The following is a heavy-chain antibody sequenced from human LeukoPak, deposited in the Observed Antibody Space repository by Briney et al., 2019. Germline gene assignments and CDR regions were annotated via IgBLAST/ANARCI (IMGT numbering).Heavy chain of an antibody. J-gene: IGHJ3*02. V-gene: IGHV1-69*05. D-gene: IGHD3-22*01. CDR3: ARGLIQDSSGYYVRAFDI. Sequence: SVKVSCKASGGTFSSYAISWVRQAPGQGLEWMGVIITIFGTANYAQKFQGRVTITTDESTSTAYMELSSLRSEDTAVYYCARGLIQDSSGYYVRAFDIWGQGTMVTVSS. CDR2: IITIFGTA. CDR1: GGTFSSYA.